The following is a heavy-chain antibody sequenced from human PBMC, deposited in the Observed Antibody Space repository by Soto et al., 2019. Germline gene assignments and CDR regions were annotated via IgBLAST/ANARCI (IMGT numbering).Heavy chain of an antibody. J-gene: IGHJ2*01. D-gene: IGHD3-22*01. CDR1: GITFSTYN. CDR3: ARYYDSSGPDL. V-gene: IGHV3-48*01. Sequence: GGSLRLSCAASGITFSTYNMVWVRQAPGKGLEWLSYIPSTSIPIYYANSVKGRFTISRDNAKNSLYLQMNSLRAEDTAVYYCARYYDSSGPDLWGRGTLVTVSS. CDR2: IPSTSIPI.